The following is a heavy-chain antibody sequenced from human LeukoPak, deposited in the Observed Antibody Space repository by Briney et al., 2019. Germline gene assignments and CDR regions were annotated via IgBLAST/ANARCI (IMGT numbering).Heavy chain of an antibody. CDR3: ARVPSSMWSPGSFANNK. CDR1: GFTFRSHS. CDR2: LKGDGSEA. V-gene: IGHV3-74*01. Sequence: PGGSLRLSCLASGFTFRSHSMHWVRQAPGEGLVWVSRLKGDGSEASYADSVKGRFTISRDSAKNSVYLQMNSLRAEDTAVYHCARVPSSMWSPGSFANNKWGLGTLVTVAS. D-gene: IGHD3-16*01. J-gene: IGHJ4*02.